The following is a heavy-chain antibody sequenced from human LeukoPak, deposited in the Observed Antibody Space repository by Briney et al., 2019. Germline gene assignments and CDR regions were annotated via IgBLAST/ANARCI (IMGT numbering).Heavy chain of an antibody. Sequence: GGSLRLSCAASGFTFSCYAMSWVRQAPGKGLEWVSAISGGGGSTYYADSVKGRFTISRDNSKNTLYLQMNSLRAEDTAVYYCAKDRYYASGSSYENAFDIWGQGTMVTVSS. V-gene: IGHV3-23*01. CDR2: ISGGGGST. CDR1: GFTFSCYA. CDR3: AKDRYYASGSSYENAFDI. D-gene: IGHD3-10*01. J-gene: IGHJ3*02.